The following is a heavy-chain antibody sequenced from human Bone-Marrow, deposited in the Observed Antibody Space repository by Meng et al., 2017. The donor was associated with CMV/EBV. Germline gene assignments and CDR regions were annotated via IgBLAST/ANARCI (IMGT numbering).Heavy chain of an antibody. D-gene: IGHD4-17*01. CDR2: ISSSGSTI. CDR1: RFTFSSYS. CDR3: ARRLRLRPVDY. V-gene: IGHV3-48*04. J-gene: IGHJ4*02. Sequence: GESLKISCAASRFTFSSYSMNWVRQAPGKGLEWVSYISSSGSTIYYADSVKGRFTISRDNAKNSLYLQMNSLRAEDTAVYYCARRLRLRPVDYWGQGTLVTVSS.